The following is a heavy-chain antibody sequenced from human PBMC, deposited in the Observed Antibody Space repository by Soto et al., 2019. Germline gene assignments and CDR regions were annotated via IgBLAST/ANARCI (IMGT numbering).Heavy chain of an antibody. D-gene: IGHD6-13*01. CDR3: ARDRRWAIDY. J-gene: IGHJ4*02. Sequence: VQIQQWGAGLLQPSETLSLTCAVYDGSFSGYYWNWIRQPPGRGLEWVSHINDRSSAIYYADSVKGRFHISRDNAKNSLYLQINSLRDEDTAVYYCARDRRWAIDYWGQGTLVTVSS. CDR1: DGSFSGYY. V-gene: IGHV3-48*02. CDR2: INDRSSAI.